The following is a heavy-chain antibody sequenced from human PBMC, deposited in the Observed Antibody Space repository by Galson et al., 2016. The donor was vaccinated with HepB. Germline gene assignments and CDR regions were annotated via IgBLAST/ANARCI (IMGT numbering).Heavy chain of an antibody. D-gene: IGHD6-19*01. V-gene: IGHV3-15*01. CDR1: GFTFNDAW. J-gene: IGHJ4*02. Sequence: SLRLSCAASGFTFNDAWMNWVRQGPGKGLEWVGRIKKKSDGGTTDFAAPVKGRFTISRDDSINTVYLQMNSLKTEDTAVYYCTTRGVVPGTGGLGYWGQGTLVTVSS. CDR3: TTRGVVPGTGGLGY. CDR2: IKKKSDGGTT.